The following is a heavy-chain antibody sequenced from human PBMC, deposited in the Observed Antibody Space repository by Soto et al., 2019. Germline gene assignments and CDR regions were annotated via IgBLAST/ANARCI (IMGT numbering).Heavy chain of an antibody. CDR1: GYTFTNYG. CDR2: ISAYNGNT. V-gene: IGHV1-18*01. Sequence: QVQLVQSGAEVKKPGASVKVSCKASGYTFTNYGISWVRQAPGQGLEWMGWISAYNGNTNYAQKLQGRVTMTTDKSTSPAYMELRSLRSDDTAMYYCASHYDSSVLRGKYGMDVWGQGTTVTVSS. J-gene: IGHJ6*02. D-gene: IGHD3-22*01. CDR3: ASHYDSSVLRGKYGMDV.